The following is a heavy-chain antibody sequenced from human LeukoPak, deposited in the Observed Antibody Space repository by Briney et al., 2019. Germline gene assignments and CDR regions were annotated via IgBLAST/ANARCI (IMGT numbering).Heavy chain of an antibody. CDR3: TTARALRGSGSPFDY. V-gene: IGHV3-15*01. J-gene: IGHJ4*02. CDR1: GFTFSNAW. CDR2: IKSKTDGGTT. D-gene: IGHD3-10*01. Sequence: GGSLRLSCAASGFTFSNAWMSWVRQAPGKGLEWVGRIKSKTDGGTTDYAAPVKGRFTISRDDSKNTLYLQMNSLKTEDTAVYYCTTARALRGSGSPFDYWGQGTLVTVSS.